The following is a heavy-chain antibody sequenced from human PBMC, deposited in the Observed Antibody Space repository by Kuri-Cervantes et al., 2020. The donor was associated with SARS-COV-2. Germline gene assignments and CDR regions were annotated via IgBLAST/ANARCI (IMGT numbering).Heavy chain of an antibody. CDR2: IYTSGST. Sequence: LRLSCTVSGGSISEGTTYYWSWIRQPAGKGLEWIGRIYTSGSTNYNPSLKSRVTISVDTSKNQFSLKLSSVTAADTAVYYCAATPAAGVDYYFDYWGQGTLVTVSS. CDR3: AATPAAGVDYYFDY. J-gene: IGHJ4*02. D-gene: IGHD6-13*01. V-gene: IGHV4-61*02. CDR1: GGSISEGTTYY.